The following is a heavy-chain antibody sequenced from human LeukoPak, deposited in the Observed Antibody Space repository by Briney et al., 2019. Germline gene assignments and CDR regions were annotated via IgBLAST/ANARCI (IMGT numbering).Heavy chain of an antibody. CDR1: GYTFTDYY. CDR3: ARTSIAARRADFDY. D-gene: IGHD6-6*01. V-gene: IGHV1-2*02. Sequence: ASVKVSCKTSGYTFTDYYIHWMRQAPGQGPEWMGWINSNSGGTSYAQKFQGRVTLTRDTPTRTAFMELNRLTSDDTAVYYCARTSIAARRADFDYWGQGTVVTVSS. J-gene: IGHJ4*02. CDR2: INSNSGGT.